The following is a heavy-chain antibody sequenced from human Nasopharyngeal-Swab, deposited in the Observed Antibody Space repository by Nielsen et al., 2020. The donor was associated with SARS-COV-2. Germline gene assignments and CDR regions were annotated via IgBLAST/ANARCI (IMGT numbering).Heavy chain of an antibody. J-gene: IGHJ3*02. CDR3: TREGGVGGTSAAFDI. D-gene: IGHD1-26*01. Sequence: GESLKISCAASGFTFSSYAMNWVRQAPGKGLEWVAVIANDERYKHFADSVKGRFTVSRDNSKNTLYLQMDSLRAEDTAVYHCTREGGVGGTSAAFDIWGQGTVVTVSS. CDR1: GFTFSSYA. V-gene: IGHV3-30*04. CDR2: IANDERYK.